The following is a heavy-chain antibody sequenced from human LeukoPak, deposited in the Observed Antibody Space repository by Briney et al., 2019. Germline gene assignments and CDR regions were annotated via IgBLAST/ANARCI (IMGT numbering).Heavy chain of an antibody. V-gene: IGHV3-43D*03. CDR2: ITWDGGST. Sequence: GGSLRLSCAASGFTFDDYAMHWVRQAPGKGLEWVSLITWDGGSTYYADFVKCRFTISRDNSRNTLYLQMNSLRVEDTAVYYCAKRGEMATKSLDYWGQGTLVTVSS. CDR1: GFTFDDYA. CDR3: AKRGEMATKSLDY. D-gene: IGHD5-24*01. J-gene: IGHJ4*02.